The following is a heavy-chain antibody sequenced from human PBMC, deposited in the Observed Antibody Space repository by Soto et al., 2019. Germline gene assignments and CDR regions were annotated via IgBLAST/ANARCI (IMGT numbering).Heavy chain of an antibody. CDR2: IGEGGSET. J-gene: IGHJ6*02. CDR1: TFIFSTYW. D-gene: IGHD2-2*01. V-gene: IGHV3-7*03. CDR3: ARYIPGVRYYGMDV. Sequence: GGSLRLSCAAPTFIFSTYWMTWVRQAPGKGLEWVAKIGEGGSETHYADSVKGRFTISRDNSGNTLFLEMYSLRAEDTAVYYCARYIPGVRYYGMDVWGQGTTVTVSS.